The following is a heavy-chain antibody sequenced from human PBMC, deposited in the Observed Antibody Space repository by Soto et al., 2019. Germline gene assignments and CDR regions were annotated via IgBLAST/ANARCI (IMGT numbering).Heavy chain of an antibody. CDR2: ISYDGSNK. J-gene: IGHJ4*02. D-gene: IGHD6-19*01. Sequence: QVQLVESGGGGVQPGRSLRLSCAASGFTFSSYTMHWVRQAPGKGLEWVAAISYDGSNKYYADSVKGRFTISRDNSKNTLYVQMNSLRGEDTAVYYCARGAGIAVAGTSFEYWGQGTLVTVSS. CDR1: GFTFSSYT. CDR3: ARGAGIAVAGTSFEY. V-gene: IGHV3-30-3*01.